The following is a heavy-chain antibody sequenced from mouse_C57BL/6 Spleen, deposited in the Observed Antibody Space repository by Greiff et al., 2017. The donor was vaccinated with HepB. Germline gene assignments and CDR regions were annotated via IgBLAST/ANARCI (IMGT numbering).Heavy chain of an antibody. J-gene: IGHJ2*01. V-gene: IGHV1-55*01. Sequence: VKLQQPGAELVKPGASVKMSCKASGYTFTSYWITWVKQRPGQGLEWIGDIYPGSGSTNYNEKFKSKATLTVDTSSSTAYMQLSSLTSEDSAVYYCARTTTVVREDYWGQGTTLTVSS. CDR2: IYPGSGST. CDR1: GYTFTSYW. CDR3: ARTTTVVREDY. D-gene: IGHD1-1*01.